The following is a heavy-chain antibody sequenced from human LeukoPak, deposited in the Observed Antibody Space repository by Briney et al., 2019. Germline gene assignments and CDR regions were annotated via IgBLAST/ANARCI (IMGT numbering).Heavy chain of an antibody. CDR1: GFIVSSNY. CDR3: ARGIDTAMVTWEKDYYDSSGYHYFDY. D-gene: IGHD3-22*01. CDR2: IYSGGDT. V-gene: IGHV3-53*01. Sequence: GGSLRLSCAASGFIVSSNYMSWVRQAPGKGLEWVSVIYSGGDTCYADSVKGRFTISRDSSKNTLYLQMDSLRAEDTAVYYCARGIDTAMVTWEKDYYDSSGYHYFDYWGQGTLVTVSS. J-gene: IGHJ4*02.